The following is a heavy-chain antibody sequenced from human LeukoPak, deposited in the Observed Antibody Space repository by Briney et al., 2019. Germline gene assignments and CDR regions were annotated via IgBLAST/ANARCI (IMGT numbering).Heavy chain of an antibody. J-gene: IGHJ4*02. CDR1: GFTFSSYG. D-gene: IGHD4-17*01. CDR3: AKDRNYGDAYFDY. Sequence: PGGSLRLSCAASGFTFSSYGMHWVRQAPGKGLEWVAVIWYDGSNKYYADFVKGRFTISRDNSKNTLYLQMNSLRAEDTAVYYCAKDRNYGDAYFDYWGQGTLVTVSS. CDR2: IWYDGSNK. V-gene: IGHV3-33*06.